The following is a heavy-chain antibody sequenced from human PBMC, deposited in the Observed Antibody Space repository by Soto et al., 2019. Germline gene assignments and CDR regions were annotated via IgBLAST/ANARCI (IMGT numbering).Heavy chain of an antibody. CDR3: ARSRGVTYYYYGMDG. CDR2: IIPIFGRA. CDR1: GGTFRSYA. D-gene: IGHD4-4*01. Sequence: RAPVKVSCKASGGTFRSYAIRWVRQAPGQGLEWMGGIIPIFGRANYAQKYQGRVTITADESTSTAYRELSSLRSEDTAVYYCARSRGVTYYYYGMDGWGQVTTGTVSS. J-gene: IGHJ6*02. V-gene: IGHV1-69*13.